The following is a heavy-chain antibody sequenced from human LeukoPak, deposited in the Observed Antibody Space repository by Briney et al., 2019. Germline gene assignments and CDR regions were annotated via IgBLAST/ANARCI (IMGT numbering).Heavy chain of an antibody. Sequence: GGSLRLSCAASGFTFSSYWMSWVRQAPGKGLEWVATIKHDGSEKYYVDSVKGRFTISRDNAKNSLNLQMNSLRAEDTAVYYCAREINDFKTGDRDLDYWGQGTLVTVSS. CDR3: AREINDFKTGDRDLDY. D-gene: IGHD7-27*01. J-gene: IGHJ4*02. V-gene: IGHV3-7*01. CDR1: GFTFSSYW. CDR2: IKHDGSEK.